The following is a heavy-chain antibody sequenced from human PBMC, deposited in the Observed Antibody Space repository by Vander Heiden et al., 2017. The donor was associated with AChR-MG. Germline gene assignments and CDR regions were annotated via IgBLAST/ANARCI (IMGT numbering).Heavy chain of an antibody. CDR3: ARAAAVAGQPFDY. CDR2: ISSSSSYI. J-gene: IGHJ4*02. D-gene: IGHD6-19*01. CDR1: GFTFSSYS. Sequence: EVQLVESGGGLVKPGGSLRLSCAAPGFTFSSYSMNWVRQAPGKGLEWVSSISSSSSYIYYADAVKGRFTISRDNAKNSMYLQMKRMRAEDTAVYYYARAAAVAGQPFDYWGQGTLVTVSS. V-gene: IGHV3-21*01.